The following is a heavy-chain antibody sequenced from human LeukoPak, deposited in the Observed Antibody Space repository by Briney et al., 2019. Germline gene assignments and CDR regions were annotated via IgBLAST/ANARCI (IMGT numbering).Heavy chain of an antibody. D-gene: IGHD6-13*01. V-gene: IGHV6-1*01. Sequence: SQTLSLTCAISGDSVSNKNTAWNWIRQSPSRGLEWLGRTYYRSKWHNTYAASVKSRITINPDTSKNQFSLKLSSVTAADTAVYYCARGKRQQLVLGSRRWFDPWGQGTLVTVSS. CDR2: TYYRSKWHN. J-gene: IGHJ5*02. CDR1: GDSVSNKNTA. CDR3: ARGKRQQLVLGSRRWFDP.